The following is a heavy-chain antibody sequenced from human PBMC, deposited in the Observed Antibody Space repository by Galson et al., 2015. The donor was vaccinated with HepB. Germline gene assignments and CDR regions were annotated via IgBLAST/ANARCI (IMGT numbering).Heavy chain of an antibody. CDR3: AKLEGANSWYHAFDF. J-gene: IGHJ4*02. Sequence: SLRLSCAASGFDFDTYVMTWVRQPPGQGLEWVSAIFGSGRESSYADSVKGRFTISRDNSNDTIYLQMNDLRVEDTALYYCAKLEGANSWYHAFDFWGQGAQVTVSS. V-gene: IGHV3-23*01. D-gene: IGHD2-2*01. CDR1: GFDFDTYV. CDR2: IFGSGRES.